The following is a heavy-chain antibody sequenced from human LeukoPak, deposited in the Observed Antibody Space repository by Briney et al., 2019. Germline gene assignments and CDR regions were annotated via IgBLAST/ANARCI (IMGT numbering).Heavy chain of an antibody. CDR3: ATITMVRGVTLNWFDP. CDR2: IYYSGST. V-gene: IGHV4-39*01. D-gene: IGHD3-10*01. Sequence: SETLPLTCTVSGGSISSSSYYWGWIRQPPGKGLEWIGSIYYSGSTYYNPSLKSRVTISVDTSKNQFSLKLSSVTAADTAVYYCATITMVRGVTLNWFDPWGQGTLVTVSS. CDR1: GGSISSSSYY. J-gene: IGHJ5*02.